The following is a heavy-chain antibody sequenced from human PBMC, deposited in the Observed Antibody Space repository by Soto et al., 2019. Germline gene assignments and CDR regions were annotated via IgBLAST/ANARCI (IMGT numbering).Heavy chain of an antibody. CDR3: AYDSSGYYYPPPFGY. CDR1: GFTFSSYS. D-gene: IGHD3-22*01. Sequence: EVQLVESGGGLVQPGGSLRLSCAASGFTFSSYSMNWVRQAPGKGLEWVSYISSSSSTIYYADSVKGRFTISRDNAKNSLYHQMNSLRDEDTAVYYCAYDSSGYYYPPPFGYWGQGTLVTVSS. CDR2: ISSSSSTI. V-gene: IGHV3-48*02. J-gene: IGHJ4*02.